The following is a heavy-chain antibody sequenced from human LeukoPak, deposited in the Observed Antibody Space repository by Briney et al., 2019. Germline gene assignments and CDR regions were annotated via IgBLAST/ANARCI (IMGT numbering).Heavy chain of an antibody. D-gene: IGHD1-26*01. CDR3: ARVVGATGSSDY. V-gene: IGHV4-59*01. Sequence: PSETLSLTCTVSGGFISSGYWSRIRQPPGKGLEWIVYIYYTGSTNYNPSLKSRITISVDTSNSHFSLKLSSVTAADTAVYYCARVVGATGSSDYWGQGTLVTVSS. J-gene: IGHJ4*02. CDR1: GGFISSGY. CDR2: IYYTGST.